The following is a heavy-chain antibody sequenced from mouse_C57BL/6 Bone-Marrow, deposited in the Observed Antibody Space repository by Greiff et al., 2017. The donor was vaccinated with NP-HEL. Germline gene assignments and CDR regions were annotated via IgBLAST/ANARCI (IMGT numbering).Heavy chain of an antibody. Sequence: QVQLQQPGAELVMPGASVKLSCKASGYTFTSYWMHWVKQRPGQGLEWIGEIDPSDSYTNYNQKFKGKSTLTVDKSSITAYMQLSSLTSEDSAVYYCARGSWYFDVWGTGTTVTVSS. CDR2: IDPSDSYT. CDR1: GYTFTSYW. CDR3: ARGSWYFDV. J-gene: IGHJ1*03. V-gene: IGHV1-69*01.